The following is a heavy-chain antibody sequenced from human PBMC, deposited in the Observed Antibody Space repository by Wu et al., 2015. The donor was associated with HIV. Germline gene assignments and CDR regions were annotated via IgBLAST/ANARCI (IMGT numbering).Heavy chain of an antibody. CDR2: MNPNSGNT. CDR3: ARGVSSSWSQSYYYGMDV. CDR1: GYTFTSYD. D-gene: IGHD6-13*01. Sequence: QVQLVQSGAEVKKPGASVKVSCKASGYTFTSYDINWVRQATGQGLEWMGWMNPNSGNTGYAQKFQGRVTMTRNTSISTAYMELSSLRSEDTAVYYCARGVSSSWSQSYYYGMDVWGQGTTVTVSS. V-gene: IGHV1-8*01. J-gene: IGHJ6*02.